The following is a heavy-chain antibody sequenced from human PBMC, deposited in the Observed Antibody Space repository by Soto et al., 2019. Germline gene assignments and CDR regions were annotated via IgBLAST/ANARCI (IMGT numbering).Heavy chain of an antibody. Sequence: SETLSLTCAVSGGSISSSNWWSWVRQPPGKGLEWIGYIYYSGNTNYNPSLKSRVTMSVDTSKNQFSLKLNSVTAADTAVYYCARKDYGDYDGMDVWGQGTTVTVSS. J-gene: IGHJ6*02. CDR2: IYYSGNT. V-gene: IGHV4-4*02. CDR3: ARKDYGDYDGMDV. CDR1: GGSISSSNW. D-gene: IGHD4-17*01.